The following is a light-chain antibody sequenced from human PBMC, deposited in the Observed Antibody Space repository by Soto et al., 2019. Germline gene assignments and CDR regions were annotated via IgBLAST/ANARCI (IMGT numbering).Light chain of an antibody. V-gene: IGKV1-9*01. Sequence: IQLTQSPSSLSASVGDRVTITCRASQGISSYLAWYQQKPGKAPKLLIYAASTLQSGVPSRFSGSGFGKVFPFTISSLQPEDFATYYCQQLNSYPIPFGPGTKVDIK. CDR3: QQLNSYPIP. J-gene: IGKJ3*01. CDR2: AAS. CDR1: QGISSY.